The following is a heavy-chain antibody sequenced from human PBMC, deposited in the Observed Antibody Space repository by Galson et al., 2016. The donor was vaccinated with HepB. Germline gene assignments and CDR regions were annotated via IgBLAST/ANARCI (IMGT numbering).Heavy chain of an antibody. Sequence: SLRLSCAASAFANHILAWVRQAPGNGLEWVSTIRGVDGSIYHAASAKGRFTIASDNSKNTVYLQMNSLRAEDTAVYYCAREGHSSGFCGDFDSWGRGTLVTVSS. CDR1: AFANHI. CDR2: IRGVDGSI. J-gene: IGHJ4*02. V-gene: IGHV3-23*01. CDR3: AREGHSSGFCGDFDS. D-gene: IGHD3-22*01.